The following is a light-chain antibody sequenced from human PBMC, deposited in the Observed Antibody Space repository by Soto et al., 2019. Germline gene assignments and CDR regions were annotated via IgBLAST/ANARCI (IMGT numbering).Light chain of an antibody. J-gene: IGKJ5*01. V-gene: IGKV3-15*01. CDR3: QQYNNGPPIT. CDR1: QSVSNN. CDR2: YAS. Sequence: EIMMTQSPATLSVSPGERATLSCRASQSVSNNVAWYQQKPGQAPRLLIYYASTRATGIPARFSGSGSGTEFTLTISSLQSEDFALYYWQQYNNGPPITFGQGTRLEIK.